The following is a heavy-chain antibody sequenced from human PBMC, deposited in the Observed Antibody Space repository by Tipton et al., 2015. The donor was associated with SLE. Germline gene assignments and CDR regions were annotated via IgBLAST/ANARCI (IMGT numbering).Heavy chain of an antibody. V-gene: IGHV4-39*01. Sequence: GLVKPSETLSLTCTVFGGSISSSSYYWGWIRQPPGKGLEWIGSIYYSGATYYNPPLKSRVTISVDTSKNQFSLKLSSVTAADTAVYYCARLPTGFPNWFDPWGQGTLVTVSS. J-gene: IGHJ5*02. CDR3: ARLPTGFPNWFDP. CDR1: GGSISSSSYY. CDR2: IYYSGAT. D-gene: IGHD4-17*01.